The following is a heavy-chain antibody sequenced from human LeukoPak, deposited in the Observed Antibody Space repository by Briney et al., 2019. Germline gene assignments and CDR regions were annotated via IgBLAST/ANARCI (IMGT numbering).Heavy chain of an antibody. CDR3: ASRAGYTGSWSAFDY. CDR1: GFTVSSNY. J-gene: IGHJ4*02. Sequence: PGGSLRLSCAASGFTVSSNYMSWVRQAPGKGLEWVANIKPDGSEKYYVDSVKGRFTISRDNAKNSLFLQMNSLRVDDTAVYYCASRAGYTGSWSAFDYWGQGTLVTVSS. D-gene: IGHD5-12*01. V-gene: IGHV3-7*05. CDR2: IKPDGSEK.